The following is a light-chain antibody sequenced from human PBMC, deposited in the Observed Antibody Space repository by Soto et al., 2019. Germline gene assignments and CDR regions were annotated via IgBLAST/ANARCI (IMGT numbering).Light chain of an antibody. J-gene: IGLJ1*01. CDR2: VVS. CDR3: SSYRSGGTFV. V-gene: IGLV2-14*01. CDR1: SSVVGGYNY. Sequence: QSALAQPTSVSGSPGQSIAISCTGTSSVVGGYNYVSWHQQHPGKAPKVLISVVSNRPSGVSNRFSGSKSGNTASLTISGLQAEDEADYYCSSYRSGGTFVFGSGTKVTVL.